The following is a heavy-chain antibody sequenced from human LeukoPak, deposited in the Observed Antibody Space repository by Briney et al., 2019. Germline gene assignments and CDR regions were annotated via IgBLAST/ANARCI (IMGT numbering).Heavy chain of an antibody. Sequence: ASVKVSCKASGYTFTSYGISWVRQAPGQGLEWMGWISAYNGNTNYAQKLQGRVTMTTDTSTSTAYMELRSLRSDDTAVYYCARVEGKIGVLWFGELRYYFDYWGQGTLVTVSS. D-gene: IGHD3-10*01. CDR2: ISAYNGNT. V-gene: IGHV1-18*01. J-gene: IGHJ4*02. CDR1: GYTFTSYG. CDR3: ARVEGKIGVLWFGELRYYFDY.